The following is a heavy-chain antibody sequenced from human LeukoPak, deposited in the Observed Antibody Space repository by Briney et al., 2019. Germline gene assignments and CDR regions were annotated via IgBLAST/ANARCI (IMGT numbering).Heavy chain of an antibody. D-gene: IGHD3-3*01. J-gene: IGHJ4*02. V-gene: IGHV5-51*01. CDR3: ARSGRVYDFWSGYYTRYYFDY. Sequence: GESLKISCKGSGYSFTSYWIGWVRQMPGKGLEWMGIIYPGDSDTRYSPSFQGQVTISADKSISTAYLQWSSLKASDTAMYYCARSGRVYDFWSGYYTRYYFDYWGQGTLVTVSS. CDR1: GYSFTSYW. CDR2: IYPGDSDT.